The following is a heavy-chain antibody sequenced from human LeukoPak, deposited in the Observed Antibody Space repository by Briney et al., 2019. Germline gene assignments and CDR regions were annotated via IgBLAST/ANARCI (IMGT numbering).Heavy chain of an antibody. D-gene: IGHD3-3*01. J-gene: IGHJ6*03. V-gene: IGHV3-20*04. CDR3: ARDQKSGIPGGYYYYYMDV. CDR2: INWNGGST. CDR1: GFTFDDYG. Sequence: GGSLRLSCAASGFTFDDYGMSWVRQAPGKGLELVSGINWNGGSTGYADSVKGRFTISRDNAKNSLYLQMNSLRAEDTALYYCARDQKSGIPGGYYYYYMDVWGKGTTVTVSS.